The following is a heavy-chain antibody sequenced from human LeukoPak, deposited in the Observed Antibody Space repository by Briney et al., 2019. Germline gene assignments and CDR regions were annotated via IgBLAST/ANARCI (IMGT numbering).Heavy chain of an antibody. CDR2: IYRSGST. CDR1: GGSISSGGYS. Sequence: SQKDSLTCAVSGGSISSGGYSWSWIRQPPGKGLEWIGYIYRSGSTYYNPSLKSPLTISVNRPKNQFSLKLSSVSAADTAVYYCARSMSRTAYCGGDCYSSWFDPWGPGTL. CDR3: ARSMSRTAYCGGDCYSSWFDP. V-gene: IGHV4-30-2*01. D-gene: IGHD2-21*02. J-gene: IGHJ5*02.